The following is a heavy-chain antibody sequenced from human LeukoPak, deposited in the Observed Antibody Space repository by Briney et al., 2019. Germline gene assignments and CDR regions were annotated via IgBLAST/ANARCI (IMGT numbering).Heavy chain of an antibody. CDR1: EYSLKSYW. J-gene: IGHJ5*02. D-gene: IGHD3-9*01. CDR3: ARRYFDWQWWFDP. Sequence: GEALKTLRWSSEYSLKSYWNGRVRQMPGKGLGGMGIIYPGDSDTRYSPSCEGQVTISADQSISPAYLQWSSLKAAGTAMYYCARRYFDWQWWFDPWGQGTLATVSS. V-gene: IGHV5-51*01. CDR2: IYPGDSDT.